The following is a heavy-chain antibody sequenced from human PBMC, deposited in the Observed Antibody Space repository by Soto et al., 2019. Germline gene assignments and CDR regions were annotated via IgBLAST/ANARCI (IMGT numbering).Heavy chain of an antibody. V-gene: IGHV4-4*02. CDR2: VNQSGTS. Sequence: SETLSLTCGVFDDSTRSRYWWTWLRRPPGRGLEWIGDVNQSGTSNYNPSLKSRVTISLDTSKSQFSLRLTSVTAADTAVYYCARGIALPRRPGGADSSSWSPFEHWGQGSRVT. D-gene: IGHD6-13*01. CDR1: DDSTRSRYW. CDR3: ARGIALPRRPGGADSSSWSPFEH. J-gene: IGHJ4*02.